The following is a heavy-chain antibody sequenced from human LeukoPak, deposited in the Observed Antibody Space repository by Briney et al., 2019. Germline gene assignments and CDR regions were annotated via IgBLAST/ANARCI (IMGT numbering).Heavy chain of an antibody. D-gene: IGHD3-3*01. CDR3: ARGPRITIFGVVTTRSWFDP. Sequence: GGSLRLSCAASGFTFSSYWMSWVRQAPGKGLEWVANIKQDGSEKYYVDSVKGRFTISRDNAKNSLYLQMNSLRAEDTAVYYCARGPRITIFGVVTTRSWFDPWGQGTLVTVSS. J-gene: IGHJ5*02. CDR1: GFTFSSYW. CDR2: IKQDGSEK. V-gene: IGHV3-7*01.